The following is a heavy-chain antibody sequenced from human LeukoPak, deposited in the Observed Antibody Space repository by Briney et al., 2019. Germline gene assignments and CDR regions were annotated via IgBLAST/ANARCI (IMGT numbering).Heavy chain of an antibody. CDR1: GFTFSSYS. CDR2: ITASGTAM. J-gene: IGHJ3*02. CDR3: AREGLTVAFDI. D-gene: IGHD4-17*01. V-gene: IGHV3-48*01. Sequence: GGSLRLSCAASGFTFSSYSMNWVRQAPGKGLEWVSHITASGTAMFYADSVKGRFTISRDNAKNSLYLQMNSLRAEDTAVYYCAREGLTVAFDIWGQGTMVTVSS.